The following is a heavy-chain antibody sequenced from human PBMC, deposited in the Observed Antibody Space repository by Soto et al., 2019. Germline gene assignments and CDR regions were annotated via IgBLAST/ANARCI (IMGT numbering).Heavy chain of an antibody. V-gene: IGHV3-48*01. D-gene: IGHD2-2*01. CDR2: ISSGSSAI. Sequence: GGSLRLSCAASGFTFSIYSMNWVRQAPGKGLEWVSYISSGSSAIYYADSVKGRFTISRDNAKNSLFLQMNSLRAEDTAVYYCARRLSTGAFDIWGQGALVTVSS. CDR1: GFTFSIYS. J-gene: IGHJ3*02. CDR3: ARRLSTGAFDI.